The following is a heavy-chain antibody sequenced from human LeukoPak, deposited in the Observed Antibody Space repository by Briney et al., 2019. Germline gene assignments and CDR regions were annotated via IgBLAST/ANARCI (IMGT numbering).Heavy chain of an antibody. CDR1: GFTVSSNY. V-gene: IGHV3-53*01. CDR2: IYSGGST. D-gene: IGHD3-22*01. CDR3: AKDVDSSDRYGDFQH. Sequence: PGGSLRLSCAASGFTVSSNYMSWVRQAPGKGLEWVSVIYSGGSTYYADSVKGRFTISRDNSKNTLYLQMNSLRAEDTAVYYCAKDVDSSDRYGDFQHWGQGTLVTVSS. J-gene: IGHJ1*01.